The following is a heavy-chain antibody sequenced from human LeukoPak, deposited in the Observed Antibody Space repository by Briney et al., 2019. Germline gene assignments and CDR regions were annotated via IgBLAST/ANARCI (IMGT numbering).Heavy chain of an antibody. V-gene: IGHV4-39*07. CDR2: IYYSGST. CDR1: GGSISSSSYY. J-gene: IGHJ5*02. Sequence: SETLSLTCTVSGGSISSSSYYWGWIRQPPGKGLEWIGSIYYSGSTYYNPSLKSRVTISVDTSKNQFSLKPSSVTAADTAVYYCARALARWNWFDPWGQGTLVTVSS. D-gene: IGHD5-24*01. CDR3: ARALARWNWFDP.